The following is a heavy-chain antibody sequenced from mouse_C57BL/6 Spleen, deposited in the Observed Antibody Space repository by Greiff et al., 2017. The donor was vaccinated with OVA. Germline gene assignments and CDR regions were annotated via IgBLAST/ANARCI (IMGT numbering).Heavy chain of an antibody. J-gene: IGHJ3*01. CDR3: VSSDYVPFAY. CDR2: IRSKSNNYAT. V-gene: IGHV10-1*01. CDR1: GFSFNTYA. Sequence: EVKLEESGGGLVQPKGSLKLSCAASGFSFNTYAMNWVRQAPGKGLEWVARIRSKSNNYATYYADSVKDRFTISRDDSESMLYLQMNNLKTEDTAMYYCVSSDYVPFAYWGQGTLVTVSA. D-gene: IGHD2-4*01.